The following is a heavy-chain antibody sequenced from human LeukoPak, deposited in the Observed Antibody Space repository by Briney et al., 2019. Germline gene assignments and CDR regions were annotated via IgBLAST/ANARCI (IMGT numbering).Heavy chain of an antibody. D-gene: IGHD6-19*01. CDR3: ASHSSGWYFDY. Sequence: GGSPRLSCAASGFTFSSYSMNWVRQAPGKGLEWVSSISSSSSYIYYADSVNGRFTISRDNAKNSLYLQMNSLRAEDTAVYYCASHSSGWYFDYWGQGTLVTVSS. CDR1: GFTFSSYS. CDR2: ISSSSSYI. V-gene: IGHV3-21*01. J-gene: IGHJ4*02.